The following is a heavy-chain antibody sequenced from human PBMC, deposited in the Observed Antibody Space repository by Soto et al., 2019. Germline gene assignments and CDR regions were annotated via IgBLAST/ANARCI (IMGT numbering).Heavy chain of an antibody. V-gene: IGHV3-23*01. D-gene: IGHD3-10*01. J-gene: IGHJ4*02. Sequence: EVRLLESGGGLVQPGGSLRLSCAASGFTFSNDAMNWVRQAPGKGLEWVRGLNGSGGSTSSADAVKGRFAISRDNSKNTLYLQMNSLRDGDTAVYYCARGFSAGKGSPPDYWGQGTLVTVSS. CDR1: GFTFSNDA. CDR2: LNGSGGST. CDR3: ARGFSAGKGSPPDY.